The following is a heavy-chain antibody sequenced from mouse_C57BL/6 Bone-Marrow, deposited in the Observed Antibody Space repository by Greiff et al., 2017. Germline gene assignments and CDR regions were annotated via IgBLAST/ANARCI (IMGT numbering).Heavy chain of an antibody. D-gene: IGHD1-1*01. J-gene: IGHJ2*01. CDR3: VRGYGSSNYFDY. V-gene: IGHV10-3*01. CDR1: GFTFNTYA. CDR2: IRSKSSNYET. Sequence: EVQLVASGGGLVQPKGSLKLSCAASGFTFNTYAMHWVRQAPGKGLEWVARIRSKSSNYETYYADSVKDRFTISRDDSQSMLYLQRNNLKTEDTAMYYCVRGYGSSNYFDYWGQGTTLTVSS.